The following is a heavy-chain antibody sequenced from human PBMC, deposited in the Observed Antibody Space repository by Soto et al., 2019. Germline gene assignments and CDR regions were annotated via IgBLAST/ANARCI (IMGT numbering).Heavy chain of an antibody. J-gene: IGHJ4*02. Sequence: PSETLSLTCAVSGASITYYYWNWIRQPPGRGLEWIVSFSSTGSTVYNPSLRSRVTISIDRSKNQFSLKLSSVTAADTAVYYCTRSSSTVTTLDYWGQGTLVTVSS. CDR2: FSSTGST. V-gene: IGHV4-59*12. CDR3: TRSSSTVTTLDY. CDR1: GASITYYY. D-gene: IGHD2-2*01.